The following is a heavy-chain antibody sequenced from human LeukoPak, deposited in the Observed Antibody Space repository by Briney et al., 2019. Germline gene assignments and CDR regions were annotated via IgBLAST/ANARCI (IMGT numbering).Heavy chain of an antibody. V-gene: IGHV3-66*03. CDR1: RFTISSNY. D-gene: IGHD5-24*01. J-gene: IGHJ4*02. CDR3: ARDLDGYIDY. Sequence: PGXSLRLSCAASRFTISSNYMSWVRQAPGKGREWVSVIYSRGSTSYADSVKGRFTISRDNSKNTLYLQMNSLRAEDTAVYYCARDLDGYIDYWGQGTLVTVSS. CDR2: IYSRGST.